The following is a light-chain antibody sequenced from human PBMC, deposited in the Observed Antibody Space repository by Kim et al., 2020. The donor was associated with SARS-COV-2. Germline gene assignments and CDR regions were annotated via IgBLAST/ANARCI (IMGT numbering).Light chain of an antibody. CDR3: MQATHWPLR. J-gene: IGKJ4*02. CDR1: QSLLYSDGNTY. V-gene: IGKV2-30*01. CDR2: KVS. Sequence: DVVLTQSPLSLSVTLGQPASISCRSSQSLLYSDGNTYMNWFQQRPVLSPRRLIHKVSERDSGVPDRFSGSGSGTDFTLKSSRVEGGDGGIYYCMQATHWPLRFGGRTKVDIK.